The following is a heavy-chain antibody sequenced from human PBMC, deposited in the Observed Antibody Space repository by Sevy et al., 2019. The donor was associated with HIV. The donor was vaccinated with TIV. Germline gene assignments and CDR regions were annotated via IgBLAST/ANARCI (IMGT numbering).Heavy chain of an antibody. V-gene: IGHV3-33*01. CDR2: IWFDGSNT. Sequence: GGSLRLSCAASGFTFSSYGMHWVRQAPGKGLEWVAVIWFDGSNTYYVDSVKGRFTISRDIAENTLHLQMNSLRAEDTAVYYWARDLEFYDYGAYGPSFMPDYWGQGTLVTVSS. CDR3: ARDLEFYDYGAYGPSFMPDY. CDR1: GFTFSSYG. J-gene: IGHJ4*02. D-gene: IGHD3-16*01.